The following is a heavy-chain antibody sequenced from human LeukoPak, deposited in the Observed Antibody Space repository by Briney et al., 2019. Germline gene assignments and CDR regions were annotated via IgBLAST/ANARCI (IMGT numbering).Heavy chain of an antibody. Sequence: GGSLRLSCAASGFTFSSYAMSWVRQAPGKGLEWVSAISGSGGSTYYADSVKGRFTISRDNSKNTLYLQMNSLRAEDTAVYYCAKSGVEVTAPNYYYYMDVWGKGTTVTVSS. CDR2: ISGSGGST. D-gene: IGHD2-21*02. V-gene: IGHV3-23*01. J-gene: IGHJ6*03. CDR1: GFTFSSYA. CDR3: AKSGVEVTAPNYYYYMDV.